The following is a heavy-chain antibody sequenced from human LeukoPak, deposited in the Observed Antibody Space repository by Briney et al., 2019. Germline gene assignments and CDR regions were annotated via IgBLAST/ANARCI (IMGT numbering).Heavy chain of an antibody. D-gene: IGHD5-18*01. J-gene: IGHJ5*02. V-gene: IGHV3-43*02. CDR3: AKGVKYSYGYIGS. CDR1: GFTFRDYA. CDR2: ISWDGETT. Sequence: PGGSLRLSCATSGFTFRDYAMHWVRQAPGKGLEWVSLISWDGETTYYVDSVKGRFTISRDNSKNSLYLQMNSLRTEDTALYYCAKGVKYSYGYIGSWGQGTLVTVSS.